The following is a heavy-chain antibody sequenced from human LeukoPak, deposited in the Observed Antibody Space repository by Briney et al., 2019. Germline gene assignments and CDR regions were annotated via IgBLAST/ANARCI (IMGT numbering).Heavy chain of an antibody. J-gene: IGHJ6*03. Sequence: QTLSLTCAISGDSVSRNTAGWNWIRQSPSRGLEWLGRTYYRSKWYNDFAPSVRNRITINPDTSKNQFSLQLNSVTPEDTAIYYCARGYHCSGGSCYSYYYYYYMDVWGKGTTVTVSS. CDR1: GDSVSRNTAG. CDR2: TYYRSKWYN. D-gene: IGHD2-15*01. V-gene: IGHV6-1*01. CDR3: ARGYHCSGGSCYSYYYYYYMDV.